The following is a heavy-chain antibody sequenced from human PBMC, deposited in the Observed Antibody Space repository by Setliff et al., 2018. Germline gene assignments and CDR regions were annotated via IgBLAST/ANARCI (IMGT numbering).Heavy chain of an antibody. Sequence: PSETLSLTCIVSDDSMNSGAYYWSWIRQHPGQGLEWIGYISYSATTSYNPSLKSRISISMHTSRDQLSLQLTAVTAADTAVYYCARVALVVVIRNAFDIWGQGTMVTISS. V-gene: IGHV4-31*03. D-gene: IGHD2-21*01. CDR2: ISYSATT. J-gene: IGHJ3*02. CDR3: ARVALVVVIRNAFDI. CDR1: DDSMNSGAYY.